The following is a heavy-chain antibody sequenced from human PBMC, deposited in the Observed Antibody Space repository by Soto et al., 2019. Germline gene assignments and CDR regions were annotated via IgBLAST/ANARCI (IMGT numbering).Heavy chain of an antibody. CDR1: GGTFSSYT. CDR2: IIPILGIA. J-gene: IGHJ6*03. V-gene: IGHV1-69*04. Sequence: SVKVSCKASGGTFSSYTISWVRQAPGQGLEWMGRIIPILGIANYAQKFQGRVTITADKSTSTAYMELSSLRSEDTAVYYCARDGGYSGYDPDYYYYMDVWGKGTTVTVSS. D-gene: IGHD5-12*01. CDR3: ARDGGYSGYDPDYYYYMDV.